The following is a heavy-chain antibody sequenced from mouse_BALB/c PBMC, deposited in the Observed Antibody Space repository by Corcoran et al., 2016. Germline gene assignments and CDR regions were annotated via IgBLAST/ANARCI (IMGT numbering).Heavy chain of an antibody. V-gene: IGHV14-3*02. CDR2: IDPANGNT. Sequence: VQLQQSGAELVKPGASVKLSCTASGFNIKDTYMHWVKQRPEQGLEWIGRIDPANGNTKYDPKFPGKATITADTSSNTAYLQLSSLTSEDTAVYYCANWDWYCDVWGAGTTVTVSS. CDR3: ANWDWYCDV. D-gene: IGHD4-1*01. CDR1: GFNIKDTY. J-gene: IGHJ1*01.